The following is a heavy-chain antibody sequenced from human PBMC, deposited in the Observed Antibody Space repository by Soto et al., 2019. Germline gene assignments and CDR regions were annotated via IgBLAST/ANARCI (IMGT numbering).Heavy chain of an antibody. J-gene: IGHJ4*02. V-gene: IGHV4-34*01. CDR3: ARMGMWFGDATYFDY. CDR1: GGSFSGYY. Sequence: SETLSLTCAVYGGSFSGYYWIWIRQPPGKGLEWIGEINHSGGTNYNPSLKSRVTISVDTSKNQFSLKLSSVTAADTAVYYCARMGMWFGDATYFDYWGQGTLVTV. CDR2: INHSGGT. D-gene: IGHD3-10*01.